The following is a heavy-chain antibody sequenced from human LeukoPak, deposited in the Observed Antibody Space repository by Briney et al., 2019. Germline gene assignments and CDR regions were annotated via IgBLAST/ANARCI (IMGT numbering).Heavy chain of an antibody. V-gene: IGHV4-34*01. CDR3: ARGQGTVTTH. CDR1: GGSFSGYY. CDR2: INHSGSA. D-gene: IGHD4-17*01. Sequence: SETLSLTCAVSGGSFSGYYWTWIRQPPRKGLEWIGGINHSGSANYSPSLSSRVTISLDMSENQFSLKLTSVTAADTAVYYCARGQGTVTTHWGQGTLVTVSS. J-gene: IGHJ4*02.